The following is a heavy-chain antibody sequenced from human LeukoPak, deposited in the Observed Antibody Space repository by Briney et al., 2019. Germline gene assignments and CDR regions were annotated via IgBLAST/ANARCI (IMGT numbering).Heavy chain of an antibody. CDR1: GYTFTGYY. J-gene: IGHJ3*02. CDR2: INPNSGGT. Sequence: ASVKVSCKASGYTFTGYYMHWVRQAPGQGLEWMGWINPNSGGTNYAQKFQGRVTLTTDTSISTAYMELSGLRSDDTAVYYCARWLMRATTRDAFDIWGQGTMVTVSS. CDR3: ARWLMRATTRDAFDI. D-gene: IGHD1-26*01. V-gene: IGHV1-2*02.